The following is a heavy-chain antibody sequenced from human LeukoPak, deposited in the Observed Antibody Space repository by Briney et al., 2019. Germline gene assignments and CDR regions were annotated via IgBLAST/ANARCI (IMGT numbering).Heavy chain of an antibody. CDR3: ARGPAGTEDY. CDR2: IYYSGST. V-gene: IGHV4-39*01. D-gene: IGHD6-13*01. Sequence: TSETLSLTCTVSGGSISSSSYYWGWIRQPPGKGLEWIGSIYYSGSTYYNPSLKSRVTISVDTSKNQFSLKLSSVTAADTAVYYCARGPAGTEDYWGQGTLVTVPS. CDR1: GGSISSSSYY. J-gene: IGHJ4*02.